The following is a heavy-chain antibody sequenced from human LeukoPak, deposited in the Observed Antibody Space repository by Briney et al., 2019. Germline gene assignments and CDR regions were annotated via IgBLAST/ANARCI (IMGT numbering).Heavy chain of an antibody. J-gene: IGHJ4*02. CDR2: ISYDGSNK. D-gene: IGHD5-12*01. CDR1: GFTFSSYA. Sequence: GRSLRLSCAASGFTFSSYAMHWVRQAPGKGLEWVAVISYDGSNKYYADSVKGRFTISRDNSKNTLYLQMNSLRAEDTAVYYCARDRGGYSGYASHYFDYWGQGTLVTVSS. V-gene: IGHV3-30-3*01. CDR3: ARDRGGYSGYASHYFDY.